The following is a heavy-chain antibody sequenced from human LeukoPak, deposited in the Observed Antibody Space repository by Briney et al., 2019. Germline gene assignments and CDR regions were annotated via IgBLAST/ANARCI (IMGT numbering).Heavy chain of an antibody. CDR1: GYTFTSYG. CDR2: ISAYNGNT. D-gene: IGHD3-22*01. Sequence: EASVKVSCKASGYTFTSYGISWVRQAPGQGLEWMGWISAYNGNTNYAQKLQGRVTMTTDTSTSTAYMELSSLRSEDTAVYYCARDTYYDSSGYYDPPRAFDIWGQGTMVTVSS. V-gene: IGHV1-18*01. CDR3: ARDTYYDSSGYYDPPRAFDI. J-gene: IGHJ3*02.